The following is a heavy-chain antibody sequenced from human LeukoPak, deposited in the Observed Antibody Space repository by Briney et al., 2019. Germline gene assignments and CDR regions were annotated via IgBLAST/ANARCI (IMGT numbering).Heavy chain of an antibody. D-gene: IGHD1-26*01. J-gene: IGHJ4*02. Sequence: PSETLSLTCAVYGGSFSGYYWSWIRQAPGKGLEWVSVIYSGGSTNYADSVKGRFTISRDNSKNTLYLQMNSLRAEDTAVYYCARSHLSSGSYWDYFDYWGQGTLVTVSS. CDR2: IYSGGST. CDR1: GGSFSGYY. V-gene: IGHV3-66*01. CDR3: ARSHLSSGSYWDYFDY.